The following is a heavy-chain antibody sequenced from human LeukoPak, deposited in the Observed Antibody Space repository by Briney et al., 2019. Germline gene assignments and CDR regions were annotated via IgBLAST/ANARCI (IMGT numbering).Heavy chain of an antibody. CDR2: ISSSSSTI. D-gene: IGHD3-9*01. CDR3: ARDGDYDILTGYLNGGAFDI. CDR1: GFTFSSYS. J-gene: IGHJ3*02. Sequence: GGSLRLSCAASGFTFSSYSMNWVRQAPGKGLDWVSYISSSSSTIYYADSVKGRFTISRDNAKNSLYLQMNSLRAEDTAVYYCARDGDYDILTGYLNGGAFDIWGQGTMVTVSS. V-gene: IGHV3-48*01.